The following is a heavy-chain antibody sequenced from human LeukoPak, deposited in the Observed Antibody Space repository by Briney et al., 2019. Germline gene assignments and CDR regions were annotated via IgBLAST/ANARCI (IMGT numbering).Heavy chain of an antibody. D-gene: IGHD6-19*01. CDR1: GGPIITYY. J-gene: IGHJ4*02. CDR3: ARHDGSSGWYKY. CDR2: IYDSGTTSGTI. V-gene: IGHV4-59*08. Sequence: KPSETLSLTCTVSGGPIITYYWRSVRQPPGKGLEWIGYIYDSGTTSGTIKYNASLKSRATISVDTSKNQLLLKMNSVTAADTAVYFCARHDGSSGWYKYWGQGTLVTVSS.